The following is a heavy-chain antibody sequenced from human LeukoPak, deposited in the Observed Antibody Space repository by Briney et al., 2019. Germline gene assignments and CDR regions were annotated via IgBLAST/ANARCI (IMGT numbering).Heavy chain of an antibody. Sequence: SETLSLTCTVSVGSISSYYWSWIRQPAGKGLEWIGRIYTSGSTNYNPSLKSRVTMSVDTSKNQFSLKLSSVTAADTAVYYCASTYYYGSGSRDAFDIWGQGTMVTVSS. V-gene: IGHV4-4*07. D-gene: IGHD3-10*01. CDR1: VGSISSYY. J-gene: IGHJ3*02. CDR2: IYTSGST. CDR3: ASTYYYGSGSRDAFDI.